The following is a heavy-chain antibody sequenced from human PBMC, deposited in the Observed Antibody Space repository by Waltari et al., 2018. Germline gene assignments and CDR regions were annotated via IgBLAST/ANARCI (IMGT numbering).Heavy chain of an antibody. CDR1: GFTLTSYT. CDR3: AKDEGNRRAPTFGMDV. J-gene: IGHJ6*02. Sequence: EMQLLESGGGLAQPGGSLRLSCAASGFTLTSYTLNWVRQAPGKGLEGVSLMSGSGLIDYADSVKGRFTISRDNSKNTVFLQMNSLRAEDTAVYYCAKDEGNRRAPTFGMDVWGHGTTVIVS. CDR2: MSGSGLI. D-gene: IGHD3-16*01. V-gene: IGHV3-23*01.